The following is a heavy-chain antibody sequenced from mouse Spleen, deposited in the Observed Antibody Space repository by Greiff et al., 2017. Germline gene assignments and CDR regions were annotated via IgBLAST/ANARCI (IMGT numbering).Heavy chain of an antibody. J-gene: IGHJ3*01. CDR1: GFNIKDDY. D-gene: IGHD2-3*01. V-gene: IGHV14-4*01. Sequence: VQLKQSGAELVRPGASVKLSCTASGFNIKDDYMHWVKQRPEQGLEWIGWIDPENGDTEYASKFQGKATITADTSSNTAYLQLSSLTSEDTAVYYCTTVDGYFSWFAYWGQGTLVTVSA. CDR2: IDPENGDT. CDR3: TTVDGYFSWFAY.